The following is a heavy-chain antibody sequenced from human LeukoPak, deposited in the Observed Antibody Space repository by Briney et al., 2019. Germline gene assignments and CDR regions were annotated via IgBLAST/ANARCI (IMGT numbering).Heavy chain of an antibody. CDR3: ARDNDAYSGYEDY. Sequence: KPSETLSLTCTVSGGSISSYYWSWIRQPPGKGLEWIGYIYTSGSTNYNPSLKSRVTISVDTSKNQFSLKLSSVTAADTAVYYCARDNDAYSGYEDYWGQGTLVTVSS. CDR2: IYTSGST. J-gene: IGHJ4*02. CDR1: GGSISSYY. V-gene: IGHV4-4*09. D-gene: IGHD5-12*01.